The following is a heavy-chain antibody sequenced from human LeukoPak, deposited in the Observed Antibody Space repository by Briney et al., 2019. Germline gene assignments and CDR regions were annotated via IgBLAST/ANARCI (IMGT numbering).Heavy chain of an antibody. V-gene: IGHV4-30-4*01. CDR2: IYYSGST. Sequence: SETLSLTCTVSGGSISSGDYYWSWIRQPPGKGLEWIGYIYYSGSTYYNPSLKSRVTISVDTSKNQFSLKLSSVTAADTAVYYCAKSSGYRRAFDIWGQGTMVTVSS. D-gene: IGHD3-22*01. J-gene: IGHJ3*02. CDR1: GGSISSGDYY. CDR3: AKSSGYRRAFDI.